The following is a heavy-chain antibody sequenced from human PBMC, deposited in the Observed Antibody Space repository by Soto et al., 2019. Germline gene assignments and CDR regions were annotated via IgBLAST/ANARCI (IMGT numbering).Heavy chain of an antibody. J-gene: IGHJ5*02. D-gene: IGHD2-15*01. V-gene: IGHV1-8*01. CDR3: ARQVVEVVETTSLWFDP. CDR1: GYTFTSYD. CDR2: MNTHSNVT. Sequence: VASVKVSCKASGYTFTSYDIHWVRQATGQGLEWMGWMNTHSNVTDCAQKFQGRVTLTWNTSISTAYMELSSLKFDDTAVYYCARQVVEVVETTSLWFDPWGLGTLVTVSS.